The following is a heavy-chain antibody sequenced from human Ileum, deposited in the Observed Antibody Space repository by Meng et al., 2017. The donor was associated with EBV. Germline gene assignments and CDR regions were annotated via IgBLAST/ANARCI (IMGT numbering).Heavy chain of an antibody. Sequence: QITFKESRPTLEKTTETLRLTCTVSGFSLSTSGVGLGWLRQPPGKALECLAIIYWDNDRRYNPSLNNRLAISKDTSKNQVVLTMTNMAPVDTATYYCAHRLSGSSWDGGFFDYWGQGILVTVSS. V-gene: IGHV2-5*02. CDR2: IYWDNDR. J-gene: IGHJ4*02. CDR1: GFSLSTSGVG. CDR3: AHRLSGSSWDGGFFDY. D-gene: IGHD6-13*01.